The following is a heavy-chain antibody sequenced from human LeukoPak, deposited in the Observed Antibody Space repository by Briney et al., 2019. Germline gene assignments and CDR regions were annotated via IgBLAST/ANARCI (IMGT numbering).Heavy chain of an antibody. Sequence: GGSLRLPCAASRFTFSNAWMNWVRQAPGKGLEWVGRIKSKADGETTDYAAPVKGRFTISRDDSNNMVYLQMNSLKIEDTAVYYCAIDEPNYAPYDFDYWGQGTLVTVSS. D-gene: IGHD4/OR15-4a*01. CDR1: RFTFSNAW. V-gene: IGHV3-15*01. J-gene: IGHJ4*02. CDR3: AIDEPNYAPYDFDY. CDR2: IKSKADGETT.